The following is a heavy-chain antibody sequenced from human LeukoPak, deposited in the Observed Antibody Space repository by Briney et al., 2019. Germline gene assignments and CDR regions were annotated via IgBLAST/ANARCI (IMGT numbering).Heavy chain of an antibody. CDR1: GFTFTTNW. Sequence: GGSLRLSCAASGFTFTTNWMTWVRQAPGKGLEWVATINQDGSEKYYVDSVKGRFTISRDNAKNSLYLEMSGLRAEDTAIYYCARSYSGYYSYYYHYMDVWGKGTTVTISS. V-gene: IGHV3-7*01. CDR2: INQDGSEK. J-gene: IGHJ6*03. D-gene: IGHD3-22*01. CDR3: ARSYSGYYSYYYHYMDV.